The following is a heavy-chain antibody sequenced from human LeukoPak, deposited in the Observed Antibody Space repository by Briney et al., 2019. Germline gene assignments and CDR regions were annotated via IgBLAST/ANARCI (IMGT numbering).Heavy chain of an antibody. CDR3: ARSGEGYFDWSSPGNAFDI. J-gene: IGHJ3*02. Sequence: EASVKVSCKASGYTFTSYGISWVRQAPGQGLEWMGWISAYNGNTNYAQKLQGRVTMTTDTSTSTAYMELRSLRSDDTAVYYCARSGEGYFDWSSPGNAFDIWGQGTMVTVSS. CDR1: GYTFTSYG. D-gene: IGHD3-9*01. CDR2: ISAYNGNT. V-gene: IGHV1-18*01.